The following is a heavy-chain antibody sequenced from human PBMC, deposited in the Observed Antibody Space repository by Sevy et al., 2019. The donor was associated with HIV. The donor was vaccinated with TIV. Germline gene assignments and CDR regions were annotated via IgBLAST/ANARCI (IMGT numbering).Heavy chain of an antibody. J-gene: IGHJ4*02. V-gene: IGHV3-23*01. CDR2: ISNSGANT. CDR3: AKEWTLLSDWYGEFDY. D-gene: IGHD6-19*01. CDR1: GFTFTNYG. Sequence: GESLKISCAASGFTFTNYGMHWVRQAPGKGLEWVPGISNSGANTYYADSVRGRFTVSRDNSKNTVYLQLNSLRAEDTAIYYCAKEWTLLSDWYGEFDYWGQGTLVTVSS.